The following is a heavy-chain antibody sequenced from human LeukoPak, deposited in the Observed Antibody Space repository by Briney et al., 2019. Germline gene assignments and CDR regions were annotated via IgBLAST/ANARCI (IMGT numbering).Heavy chain of an antibody. CDR3: ARHGGLHIPAAIDY. J-gene: IGHJ4*02. CDR2: IYYSGST. V-gene: IGHV4-59*08. CDR1: GGSISSYY. D-gene: IGHD2-2*02. Sequence: TSETLSLTCTVSGGSISSYYWSWIRQPPGKGLEWIGYIYYSGSTNYNPSLKSRVTISVDTSKNQFSLKLSSVTAADTAVYYCARHGGLHIPAAIDYWGQGTLVTVSS.